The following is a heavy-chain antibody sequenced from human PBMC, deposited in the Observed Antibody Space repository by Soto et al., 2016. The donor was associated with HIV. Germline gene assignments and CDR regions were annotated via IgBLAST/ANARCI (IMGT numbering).Heavy chain of an antibody. V-gene: IGHV3-33*01. D-gene: IGHD6-19*01. CDR3: ARDLPGYRDGWYVLTDAFDX. J-gene: IGHJ3*02. Sequence: VQLVESGGDVVQPGRSLRLSCAASGFTFNLYGMHWVRQAPGKGLEWVAVIWSDGSNTYYTDSVKGRFTISRDSSRNTLYLQMNSLRAEDTAVYYCARDLPGYRDGWYVLTDAFDXWGQGTMVTVST. CDR2: IWSDGSNT. CDR1: GFTFNLYG.